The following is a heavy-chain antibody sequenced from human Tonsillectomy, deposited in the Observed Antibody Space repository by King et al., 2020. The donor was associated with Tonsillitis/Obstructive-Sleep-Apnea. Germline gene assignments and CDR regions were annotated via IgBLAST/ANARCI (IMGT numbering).Heavy chain of an antibody. CDR2: IHYSGST. CDR1: GGSISSSSHF. D-gene: IGHD6-6*01. Sequence: QLQESGPGLVKPSETLSLSCSVSGGSISSSSHFWGWIRQPPGKGLEWIGSIHYSGSTYYNPSLESRITISVDTSKNQFSLKLSSVTAADTAVYYCASGYSSSSGDYWGQGTLVTVSS. J-gene: IGHJ4*02. CDR3: ASGYSSSSGDY. V-gene: IGHV4-39*01.